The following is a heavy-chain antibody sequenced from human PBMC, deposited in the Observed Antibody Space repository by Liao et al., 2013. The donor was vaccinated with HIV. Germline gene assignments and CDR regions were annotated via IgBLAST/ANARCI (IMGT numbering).Heavy chain of an antibody. D-gene: IGHD3-3*01. Sequence: QVQLQQWGAGLLKPSETLSLTCAVYDGSFSGYYWSWIRQPPGKGLEWIGEINHSGSTNYNPSLKSRVTISVDTSKNQFSLKLSSVTAADTAVYYCARGNYDFWSGYYRVYYFDYWGQGTLVTVSS. CDR1: DGSFSGYY. V-gene: IGHV4-34*01. CDR3: ARGNYDFWSGYYRVYYFDY. J-gene: IGHJ4*02. CDR2: INHSGST.